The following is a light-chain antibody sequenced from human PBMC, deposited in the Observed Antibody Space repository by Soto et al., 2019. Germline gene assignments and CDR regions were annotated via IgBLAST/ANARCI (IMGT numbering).Light chain of an antibody. Sequence: AIRMTQSPSSFSASTGDGVTITCRASQGVSSYLAWYQQKPGKAPKLLIYAASTLQSGVPSRFSGSGSGTDFTLTISCLQSEDFATYYCQQYYSYPHTFGQGTKVEIK. CDR3: QQYYSYPHT. CDR1: QGVSSY. CDR2: AAS. V-gene: IGKV1-8*01. J-gene: IGKJ1*01.